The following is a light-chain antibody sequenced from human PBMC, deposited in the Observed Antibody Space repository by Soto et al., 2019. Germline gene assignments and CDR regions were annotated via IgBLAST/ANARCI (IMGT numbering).Light chain of an antibody. Sequence: DSQMTQSPSSLSASVGDRFTITCLAIQSIRSYLNWYQQKPGKAPKLLIYAASSLQSGVPSRFSGSGSGTDFTLTISSLQPEDFETYYCQQSYSNPHTFGQGTRLEIK. CDR3: QQSYSNPHT. CDR2: AAS. J-gene: IGKJ5*01. V-gene: IGKV1-39*01. CDR1: QSIRSY.